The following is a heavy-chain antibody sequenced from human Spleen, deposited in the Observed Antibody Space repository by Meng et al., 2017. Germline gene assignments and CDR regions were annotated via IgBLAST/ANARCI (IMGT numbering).Heavy chain of an antibody. CDR1: GGSISSYY. CDR2: IYNSANT. D-gene: IGHD5-24*01. J-gene: IGHJ6*02. V-gene: IGHV4-4*07. Sequence: SETLSLTCTLAGGSISSYYWICIRQPAGKGVEWIGRIYNSANTNYNLSLKSRVTMTIDTSKNQFSLRLSSLTAADTAVYYCACQKRWDGYNSFKGYGMDVWGQGTTVTVSS. CDR3: ACQKRWDGYNSFKGYGMDV.